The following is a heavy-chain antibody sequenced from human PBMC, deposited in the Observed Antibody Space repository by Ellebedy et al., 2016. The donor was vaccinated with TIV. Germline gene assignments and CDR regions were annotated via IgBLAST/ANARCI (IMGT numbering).Heavy chain of an antibody. CDR1: GGSFSGYY. J-gene: IGHJ3*02. CDR3: ARDRSGSYRGTDAFDI. Sequence: SETLSLTCAVYGGSFSGYYWSWIRQPPGKGLEWIGEINHSGSTNYNPSLKSRVTISVDTSKNQFSLKLSSVTAADTAVYYCARDRSGSYRGTDAFDIWGQGTMVTVSS. V-gene: IGHV4-34*01. CDR2: INHSGST. D-gene: IGHD1-26*01.